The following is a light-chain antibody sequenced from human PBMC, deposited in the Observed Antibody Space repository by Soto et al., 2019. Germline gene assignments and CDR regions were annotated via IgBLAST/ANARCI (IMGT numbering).Light chain of an antibody. J-gene: IGKJ2*01. CDR1: QTVSSSY. Sequence: EIVLTQSPGTLSLSPGERATLSCRASQTVSSSYLAWYQQKLGQAPRLLIYGASYRATGIPDRFSGRGSGTDFTLTISTLEPEDFAVYYRQQYGSSPYTFGQGTKLEIK. CDR3: QQYGSSPYT. V-gene: IGKV3-20*01. CDR2: GAS.